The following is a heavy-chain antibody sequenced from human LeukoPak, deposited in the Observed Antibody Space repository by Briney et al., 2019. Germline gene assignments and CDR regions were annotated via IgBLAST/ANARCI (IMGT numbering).Heavy chain of an antibody. CDR3: ASGHIGRYYFDY. Sequence: GGSLRLSCAASGFTFNNYCMNWVRQAPGRGLEWVSSIGSSGNYVYYADSVKGRFTISRDNAKNSLYLQMNSLRAEDTAVYYCASGHIGRYYFDYWGQGTLVTVSS. J-gene: IGHJ4*02. CDR2: IGSSGNYV. CDR1: GFTFNNYC. D-gene: IGHD1-26*01. V-gene: IGHV3-21*01.